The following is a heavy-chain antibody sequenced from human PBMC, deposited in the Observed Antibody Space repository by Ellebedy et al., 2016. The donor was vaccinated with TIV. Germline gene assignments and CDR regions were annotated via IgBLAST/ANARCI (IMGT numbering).Heavy chain of an antibody. CDR1: GFTFRSEW. D-gene: IGHD3-10*01. CDR3: ARAHY. J-gene: IGHJ4*02. V-gene: IGHV3-7*01. Sequence: PGGSLRLSCAASGFTFRSEWMSWVRQAPGKGLEWVANIKEDGSEKDYVDLVKGRFTISRDNAKNSLDLQMNNLRVEDTAVYYCARAHYWGQGTLVTVSS. CDR2: IKEDGSEK.